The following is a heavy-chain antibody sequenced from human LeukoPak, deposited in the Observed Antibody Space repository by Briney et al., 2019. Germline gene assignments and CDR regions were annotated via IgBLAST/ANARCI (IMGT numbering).Heavy chain of an antibody. J-gene: IGHJ4*02. CDR3: ARALDTGGTDY. CDR1: RFTFSSYA. D-gene: IGHD2-8*02. CDR2: ISNDGTYK. V-gene: IGHV3-30-3*01. Sequence: GGSLRLSCATYRFTFSSYAMHWVRQAPGKGLEWLARISNDGTYKYYADSVKGRFTISRDNSKNTLYLQMNSLRAEDTAVYFCARALDTGGTDYWGQGTLVTVSS.